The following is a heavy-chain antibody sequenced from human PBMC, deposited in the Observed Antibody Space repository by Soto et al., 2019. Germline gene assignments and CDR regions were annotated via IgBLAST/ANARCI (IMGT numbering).Heavy chain of an antibody. CDR2: ISPDGSSE. CDR1: GFNFNKYA. Sequence: QVQLVESGGGVVQPGGSLRLSCAASGFNFNKYAMHWVRQAPGKGLEWVAIISPDGSSEKYADSVEGRVTISRENSKNTMYLQINRLSGADPGWGHCQRLGGDWFPPADYWGRGALVTVSS. J-gene: IGHJ4*02. CDR3: QRLGGDWFPPADY. D-gene: IGHD2-21*01. V-gene: IGHV3-30-3*01.